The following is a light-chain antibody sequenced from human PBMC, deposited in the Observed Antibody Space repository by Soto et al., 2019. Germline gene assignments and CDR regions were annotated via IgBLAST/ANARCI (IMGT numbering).Light chain of an antibody. J-gene: IGLJ2*01. Sequence: QSALTQPRSVSGSPGQSVTISCTGTYSDIGSYNDVSWYQHHPAKAPRLMIFDVSQRPSGVPDRFSGSKSGNTASLTISGLQTEDEADYYCAAWHDSLSGVIFGGGTKLTVL. CDR2: DVS. CDR3: AAWHDSLSGVI. V-gene: IGLV2-11*01. CDR1: YSDIGSYND.